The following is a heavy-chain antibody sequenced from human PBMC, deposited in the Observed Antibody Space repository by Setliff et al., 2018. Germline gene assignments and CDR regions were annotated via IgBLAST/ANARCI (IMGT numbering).Heavy chain of an antibody. CDR1: GASISTTYYY. V-gene: IGHV4-39*06. J-gene: IGHJ4*02. D-gene: IGHD3-9*01. CDR2: IYQNGIT. CDR3: ARAPRYFDPTGSYFDY. Sequence: SETLSLTCSVSGASISTTYYYWDWIRQSPEKGLEWIGTIYQNGITYYNPSVKSRVTISVDKSKNQFPLSLRSVTAADTAVYYCARAPRYFDPTGSYFDYWGQGTLVTVSS.